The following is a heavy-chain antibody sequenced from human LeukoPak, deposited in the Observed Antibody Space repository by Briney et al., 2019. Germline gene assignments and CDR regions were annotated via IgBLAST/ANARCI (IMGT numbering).Heavy chain of an antibody. J-gene: IGHJ4*02. Sequence: GGSLRLSCAASGFTFSGYAMSWVRQAPGKGLEWVAVISYDGSNKYYADSVKGRFTISRDNSKNTLYLQMNSLRAEDTAVYYCARGMTVIPDYWGQGTLVTVSS. D-gene: IGHD4-11*01. CDR3: ARGMTVIPDY. CDR1: GFTFSGYA. V-gene: IGHV3-30-3*01. CDR2: ISYDGSNK.